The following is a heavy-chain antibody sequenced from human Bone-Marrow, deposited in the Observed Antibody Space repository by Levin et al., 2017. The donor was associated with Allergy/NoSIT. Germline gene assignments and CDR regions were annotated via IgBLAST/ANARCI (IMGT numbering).Heavy chain of an antibody. CDR1: GFSFSVYA. D-gene: IGHD3-10*01. J-gene: IGHJ5*01. CDR3: ATHWGKVRGGDS. V-gene: IGHV3-23*01. Sequence: SCTASGFSFSVYAMKWIRQAPGKGLEWVSMISDSGTTTRYADPLKGRFTISRDNSKNTVFLQMNNLRAEDTAIYYCATHWGKVRGGDSWGQGTLVTVSS. CDR2: ISDSGTTT.